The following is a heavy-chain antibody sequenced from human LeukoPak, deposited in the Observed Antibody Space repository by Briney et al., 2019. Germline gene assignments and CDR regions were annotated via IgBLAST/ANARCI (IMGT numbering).Heavy chain of an antibody. CDR3: ARNADP. CDR2: IIPIFGTA. J-gene: IGHJ5*02. Sequence: SVKVSCKASGGTFSSYAINWVRQAPGQGLEWMGDIIPIFGTANYAQKFQGRVTMTWNTSISTAYMELSSLRSDDTAVYYCARNADPWGQGTLVTVSS. CDR1: GGTFSSYA. V-gene: IGHV1-69*06.